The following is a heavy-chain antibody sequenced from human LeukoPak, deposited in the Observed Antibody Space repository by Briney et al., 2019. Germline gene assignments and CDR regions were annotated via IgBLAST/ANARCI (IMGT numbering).Heavy chain of an antibody. V-gene: IGHV4-34*01. CDR3: ARKGYCSSTSCYAPWFDP. CDR1: GGSFSGYY. CDR2: INHSGST. D-gene: IGHD2-2*01. Sequence: PSETLSLTCAVYGGSFSGYYWSWIRQPPGKGLEWIGEINHSGSTNYNPSLKSRVTISVDTSKNQFSLKLSSVTAADTAVYYCARKGYCSSTSCYAPWFDPWGQGTLVTVSS. J-gene: IGHJ5*02.